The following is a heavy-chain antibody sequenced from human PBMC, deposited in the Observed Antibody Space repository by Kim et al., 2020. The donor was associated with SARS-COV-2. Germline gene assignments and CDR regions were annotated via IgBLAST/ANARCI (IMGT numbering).Heavy chain of an antibody. Sequence: ASMKVSCKASGYTFTSYYMHWVRQAPGQGLEWMGIINPSGGSTSYAQKFQGRVTMTRDTSTSTVYMELSSLRSEDTAVYYCARDYDFWSGYYAFDYWGQGTLVTVSS. CDR2: INPSGGST. J-gene: IGHJ4*02. V-gene: IGHV1-46*01. D-gene: IGHD3-3*01. CDR3: ARDYDFWSGYYAFDY. CDR1: GYTFTSYY.